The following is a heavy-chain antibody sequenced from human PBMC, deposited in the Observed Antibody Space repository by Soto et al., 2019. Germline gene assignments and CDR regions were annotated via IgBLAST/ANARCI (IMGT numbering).Heavy chain of an antibody. CDR2: ISTSGTTI. Sequence: EVQLVESGGGVVQPGGSLRLSCAASGFTFSRYTMNWVRLAPGKGLEWVSYISTSGTTIYYSDSVRGRFTISRDDAKDSLYLQMNSLRDEDTAVYYCARAPGNYYGSGSSYWYFDLWGRGTLVTVSS. V-gene: IGHV3-48*02. D-gene: IGHD3-10*01. J-gene: IGHJ2*01. CDR3: ARAPGNYYGSGSSYWYFDL. CDR1: GFTFSRYT.